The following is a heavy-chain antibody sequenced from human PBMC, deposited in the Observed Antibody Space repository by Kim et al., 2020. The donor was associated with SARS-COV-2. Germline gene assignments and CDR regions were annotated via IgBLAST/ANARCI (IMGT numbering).Heavy chain of an antibody. J-gene: IGHJ4*02. D-gene: IGHD2-2*02. V-gene: IGHV4-39*01. CDR1: GGSISSSSHH. CDR2: IHNSGSN. Sequence: SETLSLTCTVAGGSISSSSHHWAWLPQPPGKGREGIGRIHNSGSNYYNPYIKSRVTISVDTSKNQYSLKLRSETAADTAVYSCARPIRYCPKMSCYKHQMVFDSGGQGALATGS. CDR3: ARPIRYCPKMSCYKHQMVFDS.